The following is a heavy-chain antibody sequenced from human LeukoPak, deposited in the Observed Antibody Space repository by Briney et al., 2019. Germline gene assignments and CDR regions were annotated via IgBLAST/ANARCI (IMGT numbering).Heavy chain of an antibody. CDR2: ISAYNGNT. CDR3: ARGGQCYDFWSGVGDYYYGMDV. D-gene: IGHD3-3*01. V-gene: IGHV1-18*01. J-gene: IGHJ6*02. CDR1: GYTFTSYG. Sequence: ASVKVSCKASGYTFTSYGISWVRQAPGQGLEWMGWISAYNGNTNYAQKLQGRVTMTTDTSTSTAYMELRSLRSDDTAVYYCARGGQCYDFWSGVGDYYYGMDVWGQGTTVTVSS.